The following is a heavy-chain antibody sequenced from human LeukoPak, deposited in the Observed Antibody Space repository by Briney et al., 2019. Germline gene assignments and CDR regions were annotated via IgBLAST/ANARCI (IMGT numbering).Heavy chain of an antibody. Sequence: PSETLSLTCAVYGGSFSGYYWGWIRQPPGKGLEWIGEINHSGSTNYNPSLKSRVTISVDTSKNQFSLKLSSVTAADTAVYYCARGRAAGNPYFDYWGQGTLVTVSS. V-gene: IGHV4-34*01. J-gene: IGHJ4*02. CDR1: GGSFSGYY. D-gene: IGHD6-13*01. CDR3: ARGRAAGNPYFDY. CDR2: INHSGST.